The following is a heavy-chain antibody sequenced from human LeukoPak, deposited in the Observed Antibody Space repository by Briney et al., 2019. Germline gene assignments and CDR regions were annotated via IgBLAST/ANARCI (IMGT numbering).Heavy chain of an antibody. CDR3: ARILGGSGSYSSYFDY. V-gene: IGHV3-30*03. J-gene: IGHJ4*02. CDR1: GFTFSTYW. D-gene: IGHD1-26*01. Sequence: GGSLRLSCAASGFTFSTYWMSWVRQAPGKGLEWVAVISYDGSNKYYADSVKGRFTISRDNSKNTLYLQMNSLRAEDTAVYYCARILGGSGSYSSYFDYWGQGTLVTVSS. CDR2: ISYDGSNK.